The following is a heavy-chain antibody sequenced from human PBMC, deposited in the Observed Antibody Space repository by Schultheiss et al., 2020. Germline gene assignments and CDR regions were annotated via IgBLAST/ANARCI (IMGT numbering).Heavy chain of an antibody. D-gene: IGHD4-23*01. J-gene: IGHJ4*02. Sequence: SETLSLTCAVYGGSFSGYYWSWIRQPPGKGLEWIGEINHSGSTNYNPSLKSRVTISVDTSKNQFSLKLSSVTAADTAVYYCARTPVGGANFDYWGQGTLVTVSS. V-gene: IGHV4-34*01. CDR3: ARTPVGGANFDY. CDR1: GGSFSGYY. CDR2: INHSGST.